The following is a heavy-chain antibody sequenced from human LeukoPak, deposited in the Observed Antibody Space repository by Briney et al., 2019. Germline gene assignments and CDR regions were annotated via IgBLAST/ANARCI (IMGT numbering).Heavy chain of an antibody. V-gene: IGHV1-18*01. D-gene: IGHD5-18*01. CDR1: GYPFYTYG. CDR2: ISVYNGNT. CDR3: ARDKLRGGYSYGFDSAFDY. Sequence: ASVKVSCKASGYPFYTYGISWVRQAPGQGLEWMGWISVYNGNTNYAQKLQGRATMTTDTSTSTAYMELKSLRSDDTAVYYCARDKLRGGYSYGFDSAFDYWGQGTLVTVSS. J-gene: IGHJ4*02.